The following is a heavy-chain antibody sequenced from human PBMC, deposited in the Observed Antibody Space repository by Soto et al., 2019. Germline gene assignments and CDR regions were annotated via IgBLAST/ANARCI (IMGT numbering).Heavy chain of an antibody. Sequence: SVKVSRKASGCTFSSYGINWVRPAPGQGLEWMGGIIPIFDTEHYAQKFKRRVTITADESTSIAYRALCSRKSEDTAVYNCWSGGSWITYYYYGMDVWGQGTTVTVSS. V-gene: IGHV1-69*13. D-gene: IGHD3-10*01. CDR1: GCTFSSYG. J-gene: IGHJ6*02. CDR3: WSGGSWITYYYYGMDV. CDR2: IIPIFDTE.